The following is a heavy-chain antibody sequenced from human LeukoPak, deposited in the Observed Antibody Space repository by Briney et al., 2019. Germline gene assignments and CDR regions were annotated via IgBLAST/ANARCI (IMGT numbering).Heavy chain of an antibody. CDR3: AKDKAVAGTWHSVDY. D-gene: IGHD6-19*01. V-gene: IGHV3-23*01. CDR1: GLTFNNYA. CDR2: ITGSGRTT. Sequence: GGSLRLSCAASGLTFNNYAMSWVRQAPGKGLEWVSGITGSGRTTYYADSVKGRFTISRDNSKNSLYLQINSLRAEDTAVYYCAKDKAVAGTWHSVDYWGQGTLVTVSS. J-gene: IGHJ4*02.